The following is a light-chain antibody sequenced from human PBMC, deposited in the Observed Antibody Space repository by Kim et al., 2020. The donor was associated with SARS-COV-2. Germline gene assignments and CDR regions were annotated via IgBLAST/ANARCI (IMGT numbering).Light chain of an antibody. CDR1: NSDVGGYNY. V-gene: IGLV2-11*01. J-gene: IGLJ3*02. CDR3: CSYAGSYILV. Sequence: GPSVTISCTGTNSDVGGYNYVSWYQHRPGKAPKLMIYGVNKRPSGVPDRFSGSKSGNTAYLAISGLQAEDEADYYCCSYAGSYILVFGGGTQLTVL. CDR2: GVN.